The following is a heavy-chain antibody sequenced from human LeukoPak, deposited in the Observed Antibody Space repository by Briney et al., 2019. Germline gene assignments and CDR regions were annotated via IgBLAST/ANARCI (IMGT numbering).Heavy chain of an antibody. CDR2: ISHGGGST. CDR1: GFIFDNYA. CDR3: AKVGYYPDY. Sequence: GGSPRLSCVVSGFIFDNYAMTWVRQAPGKGLQWVSSISHGGGSTYYADSVKGRFTISRDNSKNTLYLQMNSLRAEDTAVYYCAKVGYYPDYWGQGTLVTVSS. D-gene: IGHD3-10*01. V-gene: IGHV3-23*01. J-gene: IGHJ4*02.